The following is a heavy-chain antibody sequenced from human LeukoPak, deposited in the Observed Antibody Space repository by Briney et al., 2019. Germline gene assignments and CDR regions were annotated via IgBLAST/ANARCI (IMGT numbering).Heavy chain of an antibody. CDR3: ASGRWLQLSDFGDY. J-gene: IGHJ4*02. CDR1: GFTFSSYA. V-gene: IGHV3-30*04. CDR2: ISYDGSNE. D-gene: IGHD5-24*01. Sequence: PGGSLRLSCAASGFTFSSYAMHWVRQAPGKGLEWVAVISYDGSNEHYADSVKGRLTTYRDNSKNMLYLEMNSLTTEDTAVYYCASGRWLQLSDFGDYWGQRTLLTVSS.